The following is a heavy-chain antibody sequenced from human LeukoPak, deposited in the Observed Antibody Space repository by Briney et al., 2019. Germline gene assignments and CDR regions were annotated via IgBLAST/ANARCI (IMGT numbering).Heavy chain of an antibody. V-gene: IGHV4-38-2*02. CDR3: ARSSSRLPLGYFDY. CDR2: IYHSGST. CDR1: GYSIRSGYY. Sequence: SETLSLTCTVSGYSIRSGYYWGWIRQPPGKGLEWIGSIYHSGSTYYNPSLKSRVTISVDTSKNQFSLKLSSVTAADTAVYYCARSSSRLPLGYFDYWGQGTLVTVSS. J-gene: IGHJ4*02. D-gene: IGHD2-2*01.